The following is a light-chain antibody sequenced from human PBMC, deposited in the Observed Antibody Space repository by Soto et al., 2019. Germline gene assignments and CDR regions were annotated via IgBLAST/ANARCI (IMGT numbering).Light chain of an antibody. CDR1: SSDVGGYNH. Sequence: QSALTQPASVSGSPGQSITISCTGTSSDVGGYNHVSWYQHSPGKAPKLILFAVSDRPSGVCHRWSGSKSGNRASLTISWLQAEAEADYYCCSYTSLSTVVFGGGTKLNVL. CDR2: AVS. V-gene: IGLV2-14*01. J-gene: IGLJ2*01. CDR3: CSYTSLSTVV.